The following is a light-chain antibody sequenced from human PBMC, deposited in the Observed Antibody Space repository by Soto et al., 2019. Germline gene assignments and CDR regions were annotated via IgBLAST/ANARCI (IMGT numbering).Light chain of an antibody. Sequence: QPASVSGSPGQSITISCTGTSSDVGGYNYVSWYQQHPPKAPKLMIYDVSNRPSGVSDRFSGSKSGNTASLTISGLQAEDEADYYCYSYTTSSTYVFGTGTKLTVL. CDR1: SSDVGGYNY. CDR3: YSYTTSSTYV. CDR2: DVS. J-gene: IGLJ1*01. V-gene: IGLV2-14*01.